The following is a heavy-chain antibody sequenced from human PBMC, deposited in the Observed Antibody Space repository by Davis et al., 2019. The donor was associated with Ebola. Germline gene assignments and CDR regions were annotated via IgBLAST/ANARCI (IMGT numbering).Heavy chain of an antibody. CDR3: ARAYCSSTSCYVFDY. CDR1: GFTFSDYY. V-gene: IGHV3-11*06. D-gene: IGHD2-2*01. Sequence: GESLKISCAASGFTFSDYYMSWIRQAPGKGLEWVSYISSSSSYTNYADSVKGRFTISRDNAKNSLYLQMNSLRAEDTAVYYCARAYCSSTSCYVFDYWGQGTLVTVSS. CDR2: ISSSSSYT. J-gene: IGHJ4*02.